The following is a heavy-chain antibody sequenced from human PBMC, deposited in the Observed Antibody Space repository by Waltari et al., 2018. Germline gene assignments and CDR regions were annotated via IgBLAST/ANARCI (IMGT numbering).Heavy chain of an antibody. Sequence: QVQLQESGPGLVKPSETLSLTCAVSGYSISSGYYWGWIRQPPGKGLEWIGSIYHSGSTYYNPSLKSRVTISVDTSKNQFSLKLSSVTAADTAVYYCARVGKYPLITGTTFDYWGQGTLVTVSS. CDR2: IYHSGST. D-gene: IGHD1-7*01. J-gene: IGHJ4*02. CDR3: ARVGKYPLITGTTFDY. V-gene: IGHV4-38-2*01. CDR1: GYSISSGYY.